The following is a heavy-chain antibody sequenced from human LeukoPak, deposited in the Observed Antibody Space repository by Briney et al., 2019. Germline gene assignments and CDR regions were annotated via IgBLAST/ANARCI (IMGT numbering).Heavy chain of an antibody. D-gene: IGHD1-26*01. CDR2: INTGNGNT. J-gene: IGHJ4*02. CDR3: ARAPGSGSYSAFDC. V-gene: IGHV1-3*04. Sequence: ASVKVSCKASGYTFTTYAMHWVRQAPGQRLEWMGWINTGNGNTKYSQRFQGRVTITRDASASTAYMDLSSLRSEDTAVYYCARAPGSGSYSAFDCWGQGTLVTVSS. CDR1: GYTFTTYA.